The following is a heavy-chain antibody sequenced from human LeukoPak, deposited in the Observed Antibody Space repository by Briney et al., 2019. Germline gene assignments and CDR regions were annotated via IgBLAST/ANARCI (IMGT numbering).Heavy chain of an antibody. CDR3: AGGAITMVRGGVDS. Sequence: GGSLRLSCAASGFTFNRFGIHWVRQAPGKGLEWVALIWYDGSITFYADSVKGRFTISRDNSKNTVYLQMNSLRAEDTAFYYCAGGAITMVRGGVDSWGQGTLVTVSS. D-gene: IGHD3-10*01. V-gene: IGHV3-33*01. CDR2: IWYDGSIT. CDR1: GFTFNRFG. J-gene: IGHJ4*02.